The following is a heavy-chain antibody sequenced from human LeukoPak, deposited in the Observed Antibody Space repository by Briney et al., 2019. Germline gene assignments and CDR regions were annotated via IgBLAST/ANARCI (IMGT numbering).Heavy chain of an antibody. V-gene: IGHV3-7*03. J-gene: IGHJ6*02. CDR2: INHNGNVN. CDR3: ARGGGLDV. CDR1: GFTFSSYW. D-gene: IGHD3-16*01. Sequence: GGSLRLSCAASGFTFSSYWMNWARQAPGKGLEWVASINHNGNVNYYVDSVKGRFTISRDNAKNSLYPQMSNLRAEDTAVYFCARGGGLDVWGQGATVTVSS.